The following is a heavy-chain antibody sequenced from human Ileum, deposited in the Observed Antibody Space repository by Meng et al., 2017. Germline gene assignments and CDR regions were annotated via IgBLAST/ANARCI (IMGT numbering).Heavy chain of an antibody. Sequence: QVHLKEAGPGLVKPSATLSLTCSVAGASVTANSYWSWVRQPPGKGLAWIGQIDQSGNSYYSPSLKSRVTMSIDKSKNQFSLRLTSVTAADTAVYYCARHGGYYQDFWGQGTLVTVSS. J-gene: IGHJ4*02. D-gene: IGHD4/OR15-4a*01. CDR2: IDQSGNS. CDR3: ARHGGYYQDF. CDR1: GASVTANSY. V-gene: IGHV4-4*02.